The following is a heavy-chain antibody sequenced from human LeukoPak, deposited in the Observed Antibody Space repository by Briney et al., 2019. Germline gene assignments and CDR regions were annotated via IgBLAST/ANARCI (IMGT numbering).Heavy chain of an antibody. D-gene: IGHD6-19*01. CDR3: AKDYTFAGYSSGLDY. J-gene: IGHJ4*02. Sequence: GRSLRLSCAASGFTFDDYAMHWVRQAPGKGLEWISGISWKSGTIGYADSVKGRFTISRDNAKNSLYLQMNSLRTEDTALYYCAKDYTFAGYSSGLDYWGQGTLVTVSS. V-gene: IGHV3-9*01. CDR1: GFTFDDYA. CDR2: ISWKSGTI.